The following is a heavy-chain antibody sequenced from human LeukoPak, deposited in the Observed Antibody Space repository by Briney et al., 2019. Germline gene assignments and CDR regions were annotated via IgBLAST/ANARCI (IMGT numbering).Heavy chain of an antibody. D-gene: IGHD3-3*01. V-gene: IGHV4-34*01. Sequence: PSETLSLTCDVYGGSFSAYYLSWIRQPPGKGLEWIGEISHSGGTNYTPSLKSRVSISVDTSKNQFSLKLSSVTAADTAVYYCAGSYNFNIAFDIWGQGTMVTVSS. J-gene: IGHJ3*02. CDR2: ISHSGGT. CDR3: AGSYNFNIAFDI. CDR1: GGSFSAYY.